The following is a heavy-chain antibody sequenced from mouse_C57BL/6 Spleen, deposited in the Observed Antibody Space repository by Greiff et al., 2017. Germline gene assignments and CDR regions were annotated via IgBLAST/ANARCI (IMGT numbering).Heavy chain of an antibody. CDR2: IYPRDGST. D-gene: IGHD1-1*01. CDR3: ARSYYGSSYRYFDV. J-gene: IGHJ1*03. V-gene: IGHV1-85*01. CDR1: GNTFTSYD. Sequence: QVQLKESGPELVKPGASVKLSCKASGNTFTSYDINWVKQRPGQGLEWIGWIYPRDGSTKYNEKFKGKATLTVDTSSSTAYMELHSLTSEDSAVYFCARSYYGSSYRYFDVWGTGTTVTVSS.